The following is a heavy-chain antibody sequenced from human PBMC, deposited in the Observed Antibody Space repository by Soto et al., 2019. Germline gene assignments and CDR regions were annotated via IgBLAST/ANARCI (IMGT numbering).Heavy chain of an antibody. Sequence: LSLTCTVSGGSISSYYWSWIRQPPGKGLEWIGYIYYSGSTNYNPSLKSRVTISVDTSKNQFSLKLSSVTAADTAVYYCARGVYYDFWSGYYTGIWFDPWGQGTLVTVSS. D-gene: IGHD3-3*01. CDR3: ARGVYYDFWSGYYTGIWFDP. V-gene: IGHV4-59*01. J-gene: IGHJ5*02. CDR2: IYYSGST. CDR1: GGSISSYY.